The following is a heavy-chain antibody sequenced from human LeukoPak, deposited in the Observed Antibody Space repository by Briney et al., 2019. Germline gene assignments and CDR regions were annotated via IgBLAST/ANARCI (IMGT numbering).Heavy chain of an antibody. V-gene: IGHV4-30-2*01. CDR2: IYHSGST. Sequence: PSETLSLTRAVSGGSISSGGYSWSWIRQPPGKGLEWIGYIYHSGSTYYNPSLKSRVTISVDRSKNQFSLKLSSVTAADTAVYYCARDLGGGMDVWGQGTTVTVSS. CDR3: ARDLGGGMDV. D-gene: IGHD3-16*01. J-gene: IGHJ6*02. CDR1: GGSISSGGYS.